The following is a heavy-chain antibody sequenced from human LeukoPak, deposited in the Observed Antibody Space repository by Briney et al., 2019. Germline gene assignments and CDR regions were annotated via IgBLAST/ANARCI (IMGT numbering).Heavy chain of an antibody. D-gene: IGHD3-22*01. V-gene: IGHV1-18*01. CDR2: ISAYNGNT. CDR3: ARGPPYYDSSGYYQY. Sequence: ASVKVSCKASGYTFTSFGISWVRQAPGQGLEWMGWISAYNGNTNYAQKLQGRVTMTTDTSTSTAYMELRSLRSDDTAVYYCARGPPYYDSSGYYQYWGQGTLVTVSS. J-gene: IGHJ4*02. CDR1: GYTFTSFG.